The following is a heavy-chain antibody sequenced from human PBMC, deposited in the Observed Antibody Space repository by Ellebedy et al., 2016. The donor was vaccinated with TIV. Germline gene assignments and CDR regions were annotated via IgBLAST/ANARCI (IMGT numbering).Heavy chain of an antibody. J-gene: IGHJ1*01. CDR2: ISAYNGNT. Sequence: ASVKVSXXASGYTFTSYGISRVRQAPGQGLEWMGWISAYNGNTNYAQKLQGRVTMTTDTSTSTAYMELRSLRSDDTAVYYCARDLMVGATTEYFQHWGQGTLVTVSS. CDR1: GYTFTSYG. D-gene: IGHD1-26*01. V-gene: IGHV1-18*04. CDR3: ARDLMVGATTEYFQH.